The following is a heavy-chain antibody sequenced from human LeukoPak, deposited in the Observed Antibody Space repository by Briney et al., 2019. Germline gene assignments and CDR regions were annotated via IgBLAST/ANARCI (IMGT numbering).Heavy chain of an antibody. CDR3: AARLPLYGMDV. J-gene: IGHJ6*02. Sequence: PGGSLRLSCVGSGLNFNTYDLTWVRQAPGKGLERVALFGTRHTHIFYADSVEGRFAISRDNSKNTVYLQMNSLRVEDAAVYYCAARLPLYGMDVWGQGTTVTVSS. D-gene: IGHD2-21*02. CDR2: FGTRHTHI. V-gene: IGHV3-23*01. CDR1: GLNFNTYD.